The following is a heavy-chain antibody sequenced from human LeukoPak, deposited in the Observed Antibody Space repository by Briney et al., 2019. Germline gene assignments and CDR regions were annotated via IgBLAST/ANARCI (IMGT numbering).Heavy chain of an antibody. D-gene: IGHD6-6*01. J-gene: IGHJ4*02. CDR3: ARIYAIAARSSFDY. CDR1: GYTFTSYD. CDR2: MNPNSGNT. Sequence: ASVKVSCKASGYTFTSYDINWVRQATGQGLEWMGWMNPNSGNTGYAQKFQGRVTMTRNTSISTAYMELSSLRSEDTAVYCCARIYAIAARSSFDYWGQGTLVTVSS. V-gene: IGHV1-8*01.